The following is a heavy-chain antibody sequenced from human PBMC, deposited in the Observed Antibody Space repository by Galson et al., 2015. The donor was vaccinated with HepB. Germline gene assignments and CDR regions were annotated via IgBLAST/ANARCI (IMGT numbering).Heavy chain of an antibody. V-gene: IGHV3-13*04. CDR1: GFTFSSYD. CDR2: IGTAGDT. J-gene: IGHJ3*02. Sequence: SLRLSCAASGFTFSSYDMHWVRQATGKGLEWVSAIGTAGDTYYPGSVKGRFTISRENAKNSLYLQMNSLRAGDTAVYYCARAVREAAFDIWGQGTMVTVSS. CDR3: ARAVREAAFDI. D-gene: IGHD3-10*02.